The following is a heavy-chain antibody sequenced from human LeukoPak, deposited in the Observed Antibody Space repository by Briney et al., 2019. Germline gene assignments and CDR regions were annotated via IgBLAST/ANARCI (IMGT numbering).Heavy chain of an antibody. V-gene: IGHV4-39*07. D-gene: IGHD6-13*01. CDR1: GGSISSSSYY. CDR3: GRDVLGSSWYRVYFDY. J-gene: IGHJ4*02. CDR2: IYYSGST. Sequence: PSETLSLTCTVSGGSISSSSYYWGWIRQPPGKGLEYIVSIYYSGSTYYNPSLKSRVTISVDTSKNKFSLKLSSVTAADTAVYYCGRDVLGSSWYRVYFDYWGQGTLVTVSS.